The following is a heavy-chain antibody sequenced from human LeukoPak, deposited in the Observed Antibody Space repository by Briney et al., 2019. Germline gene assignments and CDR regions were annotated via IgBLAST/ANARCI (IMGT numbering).Heavy chain of an antibody. Sequence: ASVKVSCKASGGTFSSYDISWVRQAPGQGLEWMGWINTNTGNPTYAQGFTGRFVFSLDTSVSTAYLQISSLKAEDTAVYYCARDFLGVLGAFDIWGQGTMVTVSS. CDR2: INTNTGNP. CDR3: ARDFLGVLGAFDI. CDR1: GGTFSSYD. D-gene: IGHD3-16*01. V-gene: IGHV7-4-1*02. J-gene: IGHJ3*02.